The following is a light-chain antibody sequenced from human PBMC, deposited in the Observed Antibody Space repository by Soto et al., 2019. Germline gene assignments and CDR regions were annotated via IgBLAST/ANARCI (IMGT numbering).Light chain of an antibody. Sequence: EVVLTQSPATLSVSPGYRATLSCRASQDIGSAVAWYHQRSGQAPRLLIFDASIRVPTTPARFSGSVSGTEFTLTISSLESEDFAVYFCQQYGDRPRTFGQGTKVEIK. CDR1: QDIGSA. CDR3: QQYGDRPRT. J-gene: IGKJ1*01. V-gene: IGKV3-15*01. CDR2: DAS.